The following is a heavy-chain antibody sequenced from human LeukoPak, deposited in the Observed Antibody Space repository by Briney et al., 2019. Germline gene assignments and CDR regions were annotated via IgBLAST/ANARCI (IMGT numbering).Heavy chain of an antibody. J-gene: IGHJ4*02. Sequence: SQTLSLTCTVSGYSISSGYYWGWIRQPPGKGLEWIVSIYHSRSTYYTPSLKSRVTISVDTSKNQFSLKLSSVAAADTAVSYCAGANYDSSGYWFDYWGQGTLVTVSS. CDR3: AGANYDSSGYWFDY. CDR1: GYSISSGYY. V-gene: IGHV4-38-2*02. D-gene: IGHD3-22*01. CDR2: IYHSRST.